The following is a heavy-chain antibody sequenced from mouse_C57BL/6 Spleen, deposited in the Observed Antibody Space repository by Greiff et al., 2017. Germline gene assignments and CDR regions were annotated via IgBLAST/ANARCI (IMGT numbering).Heavy chain of an antibody. J-gene: IGHJ2*01. CDR1: GYTFTSYW. Sequence: QVQLQQSGADLAKPGASVKLSCKASGYTFTSYWMHWVNQRPGQGLEWIGYINPSSGYTKYNQKFKDKATLTADKSSSTAYMQLGSLTYEDSAIYNCASQSVYGSSYYFDYWGQGTTLTVAS. CDR2: INPSSGYT. CDR3: ASQSVYGSSYYFDY. D-gene: IGHD1-1*01. V-gene: IGHV1-7*01.